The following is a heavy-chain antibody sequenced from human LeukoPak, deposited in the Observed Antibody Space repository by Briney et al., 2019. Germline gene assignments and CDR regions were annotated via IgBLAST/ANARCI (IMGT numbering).Heavy chain of an antibody. Sequence: GGSLRLSCAASGFTFSSYGMHWVRQAPGKGLEWVAVISYDGSNKYYADSVKGRFTISRDNSKNTLYLQMNSLRAEDTAVYYCAKWVGIVATTDDTFDIWGQGTMVTVSS. J-gene: IGHJ3*02. CDR2: ISYDGSNK. CDR1: GFTFSSYG. D-gene: IGHD5-12*01. CDR3: AKWVGIVATTDDTFDI. V-gene: IGHV3-30*18.